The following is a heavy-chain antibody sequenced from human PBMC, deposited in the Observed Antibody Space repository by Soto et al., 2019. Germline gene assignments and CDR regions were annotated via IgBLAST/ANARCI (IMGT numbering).Heavy chain of an antibody. CDR2: FFIGGNT. CDR3: ARGGCSGGSCYSGHSGNWFDP. V-gene: IGHV4-39*01. Sequence: SETLSLTCTVSGGSITGGSISSTTYYWGWMRQPPGKGLEWIASFFIGGNTYYNPSLKSRVTTSVDTSKNQFSLKLSSVTAAHTAVYYCARGGCSGGSCYSGHSGNWFDPWGQGTLVTVSS. J-gene: IGHJ5*02. D-gene: IGHD2-15*01. CDR1: GGSITGGSISSTTYY.